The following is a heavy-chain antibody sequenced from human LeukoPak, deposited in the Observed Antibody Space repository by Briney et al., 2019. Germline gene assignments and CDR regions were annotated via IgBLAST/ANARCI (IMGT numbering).Heavy chain of an antibody. CDR1: GFTFSSYG. CDR3: ARDVSAVGGLERPATLGY. J-gene: IGHJ4*02. V-gene: IGHV3-30*02. D-gene: IGHD1-1*01. Sequence: GGSLRLSCAASGFTFSSYGMHWVRQAPGKGLEWVAFIRYDGSNKYYADSVKGRFTISRDNSKNTLYLQMNSLRPEDTAVYYCARDVSAVGGLERPATLGYWGQGTLVTVSS. CDR2: IRYDGSNK.